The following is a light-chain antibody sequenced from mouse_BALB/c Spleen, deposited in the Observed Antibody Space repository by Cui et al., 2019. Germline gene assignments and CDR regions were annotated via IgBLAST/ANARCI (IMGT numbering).Light chain of an antibody. Sequence: QIVLTPSPAIMSASPGEKVTMTCNASSSVSYMHCYQQQSGTTRKRWIYDKSYLASGVPARFSGSGCGTSYYLTISSMEAEDAATNYCQQWSSNQPTFGGGTKLEIK. CDR1: SSVSY. CDR2: DKS. J-gene: IGKJ1*01. V-gene: IGKV4-59*01. CDR3: QQWSSNQPT.